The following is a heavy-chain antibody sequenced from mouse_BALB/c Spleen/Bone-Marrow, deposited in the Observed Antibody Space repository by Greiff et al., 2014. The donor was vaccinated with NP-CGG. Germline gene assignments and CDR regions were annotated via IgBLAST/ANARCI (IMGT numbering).Heavy chain of an antibody. J-gene: IGHJ3*01. V-gene: IGHV14-3*02. Sequence: DVQLVESGAELGKPGASVKLSCTASGFNIKDTYMHWVKQRPEQGLEWIGRIDPANGNTKYDPKFQGKATITADTSSNTAYLQLGSLTSEDTAVYYCAMYYYGSSLFAYWGQGTLVTVSA. CDR3: AMYYYGSSLFAY. D-gene: IGHD1-1*01. CDR1: GFNIKDTY. CDR2: IDPANGNT.